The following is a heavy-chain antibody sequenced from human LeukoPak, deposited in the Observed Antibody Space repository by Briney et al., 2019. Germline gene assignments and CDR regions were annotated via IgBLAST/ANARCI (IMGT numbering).Heavy chain of an antibody. CDR2: IKQDGSEK. CDR1: GFTFSSYW. CDR3: ASGGNMVGAKGFDY. D-gene: IGHD1-26*01. Sequence: QPGGSLRLSCAASGFTFSSYWMSWVRQAPGKGLEWVANIKQDGSEKYYVDSVKGRFTISRDNAKNSMYLQMNSLRVEDTAVYYCASGGNMVGAKGFDYWGQGTLVTVSS. J-gene: IGHJ4*02. V-gene: IGHV3-7*03.